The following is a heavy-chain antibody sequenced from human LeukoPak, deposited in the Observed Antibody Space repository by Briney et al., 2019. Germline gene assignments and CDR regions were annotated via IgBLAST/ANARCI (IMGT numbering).Heavy chain of an antibody. CDR2: NYYSGST. CDR3: ARVEGSSSSYYYYYMDV. Sequence: SETLSLTCTVSGGSISSYYWSWIRQPPGKGLEWIGYNYYSGSTNYNPSLKSRVTISVDTSKNQFSPKLSSVTAADTAVYYCARVEGSSSSYYYYYMDVWGKGTTVTVSS. J-gene: IGHJ6*03. D-gene: IGHD6-6*01. CDR1: GGSISSYY. V-gene: IGHV4-59*01.